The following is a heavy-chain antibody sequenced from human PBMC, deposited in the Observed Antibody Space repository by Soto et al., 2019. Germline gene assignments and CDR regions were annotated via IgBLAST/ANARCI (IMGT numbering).Heavy chain of an antibody. CDR3: ARAARQLDHLNWFEP. J-gene: IGHJ5*02. CDR2: INPNSGGT. CDR1: GYTFTGYY. V-gene: IGHV1-2*02. D-gene: IGHD6-13*01. Sequence: ASVKVSCKASGYTFTGYYMHWVRQAPGQGLEWMGWINPNSGGTNYAQKFQGRVTMTRDTSISTAYMELSRLRSDDTAVYYCARAARQLDHLNWFEPWGQGTLVTVSS.